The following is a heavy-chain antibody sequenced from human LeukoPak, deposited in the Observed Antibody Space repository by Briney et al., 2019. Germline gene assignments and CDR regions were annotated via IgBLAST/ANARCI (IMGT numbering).Heavy chain of an antibody. Sequence: GGSLRLFCAASGFTFSSNGMSWVRQTPGKGLEWVAATSSSDAGTYHADSVRGRFTISRDNSKNTLYLQMNSLRAEDAAVYFCAKAPVTSCRGAYCYPFDSWGQGTLVTVSS. D-gene: IGHD2-21*01. V-gene: IGHV3-23*01. CDR3: AKAPVTSCRGAYCYPFDS. J-gene: IGHJ4*02. CDR1: GFTFSSNG. CDR2: TSSSDAGT.